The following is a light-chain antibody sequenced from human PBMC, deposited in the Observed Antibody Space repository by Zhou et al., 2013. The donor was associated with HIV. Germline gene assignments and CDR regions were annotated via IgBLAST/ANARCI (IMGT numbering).Light chain of an antibody. V-gene: IGKV1-39*01. CDR1: EDIKTS. J-gene: IGKJ3*01. Sequence: DIQLTQSPAYLSASVRDRVTITCRASEDIKTSLNWYQQRPGKAPKLLIYLASTLEYGVPSRFSGSASGTEFTLTISSLQPEDFATYYCQQSYSTLFTFGPGTKVDIK. CDR2: LAS. CDR3: QQSYSTLFT.